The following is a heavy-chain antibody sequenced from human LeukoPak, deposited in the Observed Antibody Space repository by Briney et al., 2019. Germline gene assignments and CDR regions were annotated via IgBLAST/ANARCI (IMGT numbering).Heavy chain of an antibody. CDR3: ARVPFNGDYYDSSGYSSYFDY. CDR2: IYPGDSDT. V-gene: IGHV5-51*01. J-gene: IGHJ4*02. Sequence: GESLKISCKGSGYSFTSYWIGWVRQMPGKGLEWMGIIYPGDSDTRYSPSFQGQVTISADKSISTAHLQWSSLKASDTAMYYCARVPFNGDYYDSSGYSSYFDYWGQGTLVTVSS. CDR1: GYSFTSYW. D-gene: IGHD3-22*01.